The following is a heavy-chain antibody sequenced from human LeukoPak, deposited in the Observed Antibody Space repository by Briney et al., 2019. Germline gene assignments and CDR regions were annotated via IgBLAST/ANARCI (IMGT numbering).Heavy chain of an antibody. CDR3: ARLYGSGYDAFDI. V-gene: IGHV3-21*01. J-gene: IGHJ3*02. Sequence: GGSLRLSCAASGFTLNTYGMNWVRQAPGRGLEWVSSITSGGLYTYYTDSVKGRFTISRDNAKSSLYLQMNSLRAEDTAVYYCARLYGSGYDAFDIWGQGTMVTVSS. CDR1: GFTLNTYG. D-gene: IGHD3-10*01. CDR2: ITSGGLYT.